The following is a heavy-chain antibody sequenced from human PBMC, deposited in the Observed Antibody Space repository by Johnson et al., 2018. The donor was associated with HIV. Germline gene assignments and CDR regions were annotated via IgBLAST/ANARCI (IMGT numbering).Heavy chain of an antibody. D-gene: IGHD1-26*01. CDR1: GLTFSSYG. Sequence: QVQLVESGGGAVQPGRSLRLSCAASGLTFSSYGMHWVRQAPGKGLARVAVISYDGSNKYYAASVKGRFTISRDTSKNTLYLKMNSLRAEDTAVYYCAKFVGAGSYDAFDIWGQGTMVTVSS. CDR2: ISYDGSNK. J-gene: IGHJ3*02. CDR3: AKFVGAGSYDAFDI. V-gene: IGHV3-30*18.